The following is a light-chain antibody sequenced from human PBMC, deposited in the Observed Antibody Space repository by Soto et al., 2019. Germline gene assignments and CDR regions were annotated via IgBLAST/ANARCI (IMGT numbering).Light chain of an antibody. J-gene: IGLJ3*02. Sequence: QSALTQPRSVSGSPGQSVTISCTGTSSDVGSYNYVSWYQQHPGKAPKLMIYDVSKRPSGVPDRFSGSKSGTSASLAITGLLPEDEADYYCQSYDITRSDSRVFGGGTKLTVL. CDR1: SSDVGSYNY. CDR3: QSYDITRSDSRV. V-gene: IGLV2-11*01. CDR2: DVS.